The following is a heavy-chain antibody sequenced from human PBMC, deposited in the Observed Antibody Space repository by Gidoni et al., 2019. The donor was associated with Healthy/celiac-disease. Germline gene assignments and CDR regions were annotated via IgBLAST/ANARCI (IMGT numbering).Heavy chain of an antibody. CDR3: TTKYDILTGPISV. CDR2: IRSKANSYAT. CDR1: GSTFSGSA. Sequence: EVQLVESGGGLVQPGGSLKLSCAASGSTFSGSAMHWVRQASGKGLEWVGRIRSKANSYATAYAASVKGRFTISRDDSKNTAYLQMNSLKTEDTAVYYCTTKYDILTGPISVWGQGTTVTVSS. V-gene: IGHV3-73*02. D-gene: IGHD3-9*01. J-gene: IGHJ6*02.